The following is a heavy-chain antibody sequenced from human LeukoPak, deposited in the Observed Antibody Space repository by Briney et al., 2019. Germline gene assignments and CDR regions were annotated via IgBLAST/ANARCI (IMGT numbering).Heavy chain of an antibody. V-gene: IGHV3-7*01. D-gene: IGHD3-22*01. CDR2: IKQDGSEK. CDR1: GFPYSVYW. Sequence: PGGSLRLPHAASGFPYSVYWMTWARQAPGRGLEGVANIKQDGSEKDNVDTVKGPFTITRDNTNSSLCLEMASLRFEDRAVYYGARKAGYSSGYIYWGQGTLITVSS. CDR3: ARKAGYSSGYIY. J-gene: IGHJ4*02.